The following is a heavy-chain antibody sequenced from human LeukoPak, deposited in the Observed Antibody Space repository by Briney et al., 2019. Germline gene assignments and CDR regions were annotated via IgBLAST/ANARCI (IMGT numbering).Heavy chain of an antibody. Sequence: ASVKVSCKASGGTFTTYAINWVRQAPGRGLEWMGWISAYNGNTNYAQKLQGRVTMTTDTSTSTAYMELRSLRSDDTAVYYCARGYYSSSSVYFQHWGQGTLVTVSS. CDR3: ARGYYSSSSVYFQH. D-gene: IGHD6-6*01. CDR2: ISAYNGNT. V-gene: IGHV1-18*01. J-gene: IGHJ1*01. CDR1: GGTFTTYA.